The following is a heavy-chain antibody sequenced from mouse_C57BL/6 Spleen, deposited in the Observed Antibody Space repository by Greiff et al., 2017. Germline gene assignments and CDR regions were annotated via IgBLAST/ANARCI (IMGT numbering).Heavy chain of an antibody. CDR2: IDPSDSYT. CDR1: GYTFTSYW. Sequence: VQLQQPGAELVMPGASVKLSCKASGYTFTSYWMHWAKQRPGQGLEWIGEIDPSDSYTNYNQKFKGKSTLTVDKSSSTAYMQLSSLTSEDSAVYYCARERAQATRRYFDYWGQGTTLTVSS. D-gene: IGHD3-2*02. V-gene: IGHV1-69*01. J-gene: IGHJ2*01. CDR3: ARERAQATRRYFDY.